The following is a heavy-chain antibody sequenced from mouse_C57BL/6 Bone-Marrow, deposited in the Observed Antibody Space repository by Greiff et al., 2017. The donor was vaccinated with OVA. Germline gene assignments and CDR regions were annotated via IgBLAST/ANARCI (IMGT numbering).Heavy chain of an antibody. CDR1: GFNIKDDY. CDR3: TTYGNFDD. V-gene: IGHV14-4*01. Sequence: EVMLVESGAELVRPGASVKLSCTASGFNIKDDYMHWVKQRPEQGLEWIGWIDPENGDTEYASKIQGKATITADTSSNTAYLQLSSLTSEDAAVWYCTTYGNFDDWGQGTTLTVSS. D-gene: IGHD2-1*01. J-gene: IGHJ2*01. CDR2: IDPENGDT.